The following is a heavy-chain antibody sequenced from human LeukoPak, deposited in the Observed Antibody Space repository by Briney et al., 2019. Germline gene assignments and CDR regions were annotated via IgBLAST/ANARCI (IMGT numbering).Heavy chain of an antibody. D-gene: IGHD3-16*01. V-gene: IGHV4-38-2*02. CDR3: ARDPSNSAFKGMQGGDY. J-gene: IGHJ4*02. Sequence: SETLSLTCTVSGYSISSGYYWGWIRQPPGKGLEWIGSIFRSANTYYNPSLKSRVTISVDTSKNQFSLKMSSVTAADTAVYYCARDPSNSAFKGMQGGDYWGQGTLVTVSS. CDR2: IFRSANT. CDR1: GYSISSGYY.